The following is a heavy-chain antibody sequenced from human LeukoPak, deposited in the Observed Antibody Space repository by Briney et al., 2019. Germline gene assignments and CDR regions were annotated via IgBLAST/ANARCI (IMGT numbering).Heavy chain of an antibody. CDR3: ARDGEYGVVPAAPPVNWFDP. CDR2: INPSGGST. V-gene: IGHV1-46*01. J-gene: IGHJ5*02. CDR1: GYTFTSYY. Sequence: ASVKVSCKASGYTFTSYYMHWVRQAPGQGLEWMGIINPSGGSTSYAQKLQGRVTMTRDTSTSTVYMELSSLRSEDTAVYYCARDGEYGVVPAAPPVNWFDPWGQGTLVTVSS. D-gene: IGHD2-2*01.